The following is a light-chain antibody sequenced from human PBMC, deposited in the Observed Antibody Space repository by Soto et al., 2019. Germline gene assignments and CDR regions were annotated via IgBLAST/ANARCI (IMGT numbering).Light chain of an antibody. J-gene: IGLJ3*02. V-gene: IGLV2-14*01. Sequence: QSALTQPASVSGSPGQSITISCTGTSSDIGAYDYVSWYQQHQGKDHQVMIYEVSNRPSGDSYRFSGSKSGNTASLTISGLQAEDESDYYCLSFTTATTWVFGGGTKLTVL. CDR1: SSDIGAYDY. CDR3: LSFTTATTWV. CDR2: EVS.